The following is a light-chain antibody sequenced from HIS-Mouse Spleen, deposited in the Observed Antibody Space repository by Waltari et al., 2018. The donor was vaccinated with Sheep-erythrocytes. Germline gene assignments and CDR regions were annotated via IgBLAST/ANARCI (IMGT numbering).Light chain of an antibody. CDR3: QQYNNWPLSRLT. Sequence: EIVMTQSPATLSVSPGARATIPCRASQSVSSNLAWYQQKPGQAPRLLIYGASTRATGIPARFSGSGSGTEFTLTISSMQSEDFAVYYCQQYNNWPLSRLTFGGGTKVEIK. CDR1: QSVSSN. V-gene: IGKV3-15*01. J-gene: IGKJ4*01. CDR2: GAS.